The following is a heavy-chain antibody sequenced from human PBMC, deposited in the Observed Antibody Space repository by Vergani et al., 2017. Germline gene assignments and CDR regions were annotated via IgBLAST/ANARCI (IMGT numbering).Heavy chain of an antibody. V-gene: IGHV3-48*01. CDR1: GFTFSSYS. CDR2: ISSSSRTI. J-gene: IGHJ4*02. D-gene: IGHD3-10*01. Sequence: EVQLVESGGGLVQPGGSLRLSCAASGFTFSSYSMNWVRQAPGKGLEWVSYISSSSRTIYYADSVKGRFTISRDKAKNSLFLQMNSLRAEDTAVYYCAREWVRGVISAHYFDYWGQGTLVTVSS. CDR3: AREWVRGVISAHYFDY.